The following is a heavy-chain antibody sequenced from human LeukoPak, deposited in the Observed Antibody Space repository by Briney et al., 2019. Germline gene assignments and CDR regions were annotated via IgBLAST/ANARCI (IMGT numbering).Heavy chain of an antibody. Sequence: ASVKVSCKASGYTFTNYDINWVRQATGQGLEWMGWMNPNSGNTGYAQKFQGRVTMTRNTSISTAYMELSSLRSEDTAVYFCAREGSSHYRGYYYSAMDVWGQGTTVTVSS. CDR3: AREGSSHYRGYYYSAMDV. D-gene: IGHD2-15*01. CDR2: MNPNSGNT. V-gene: IGHV1-8*01. CDR1: GYTFTNYD. J-gene: IGHJ6*02.